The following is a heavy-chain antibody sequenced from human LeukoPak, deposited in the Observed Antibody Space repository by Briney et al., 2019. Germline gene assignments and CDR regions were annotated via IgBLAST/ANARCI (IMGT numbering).Heavy chain of an antibody. J-gene: IGHJ4*02. V-gene: IGHV3-74*01. CDR1: GFTLTSYW. CDR3: ARDRTLHY. CDR2: INSDGSNT. Sequence: GGSLRLSCAASGFTLTSYWMYWVRQAPGKGLVWVSNINSDGSNTNYADSVKGRFTISRDNAENTLYLQMNSLRAEDTAVYYCARDRTLHYWGQGTLVTVSS.